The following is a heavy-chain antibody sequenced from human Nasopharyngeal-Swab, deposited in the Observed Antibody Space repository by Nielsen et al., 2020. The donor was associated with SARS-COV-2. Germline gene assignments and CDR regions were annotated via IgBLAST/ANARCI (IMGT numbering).Heavy chain of an antibody. Sequence: GESLKISCSASGFTFSSYAMHWVRQAPGKGLEYVSAISSNGGSTYYADSVKGRFTISRDNSKNTLSLQMSSLRAEDTAVYYCVKGPDYDFWSGYYTGIIGYWGQGTLVTVSS. CDR3: VKGPDYDFWSGYYTGIIGY. CDR2: ISSNGGST. CDR1: GFTFSSYA. D-gene: IGHD3-3*01. J-gene: IGHJ4*02. V-gene: IGHV3-64D*08.